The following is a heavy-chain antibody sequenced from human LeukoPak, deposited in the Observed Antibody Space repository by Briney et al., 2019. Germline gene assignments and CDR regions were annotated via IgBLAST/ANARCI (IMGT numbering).Heavy chain of an antibody. Sequence: SETLSLTCTVSGGSISSYYWSWIRQPPGKGLEWIGYIYYSGSTNYNPSLKSRVTISVDTSKNQFSLKLSSVTAADTAVYYCARQSISYYDILTGPNAFDIWGQGTMVTVSS. D-gene: IGHD3-9*01. V-gene: IGHV4-59*08. CDR1: GGSISSYY. CDR3: ARQSISYYDILTGPNAFDI. J-gene: IGHJ3*02. CDR2: IYYSGST.